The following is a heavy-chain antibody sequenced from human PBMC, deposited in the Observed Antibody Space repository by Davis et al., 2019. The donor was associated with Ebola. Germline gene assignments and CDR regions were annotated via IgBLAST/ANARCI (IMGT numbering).Heavy chain of an antibody. CDR3: ARGRRYSYGPPRY. CDR1: GFTFSNYW. D-gene: IGHD5-18*01. V-gene: IGHV4-34*01. J-gene: IGHJ4*02. Sequence: MPGGSLRLSCVVSGFTFSNYWMTWVRQPPGKGLEWIGEINHSGSTNYNPSLKSRVTISVDTSKNQFSLKLSSVTAADTAVYYCARGRRYSYGPPRYWGQGTLVTVSS. CDR2: INHSGST.